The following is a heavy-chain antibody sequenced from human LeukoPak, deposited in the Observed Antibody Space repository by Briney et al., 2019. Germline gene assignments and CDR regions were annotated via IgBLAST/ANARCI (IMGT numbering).Heavy chain of an antibody. CDR2: IYHSGST. Sequence: SETLSLTCAVSGYSISSGYYWGWIRQPPGQGLEWIGSIYHSGSTYYNPSLKSRVTISVDTSKNQFSLKLSSVTAADTAVYYCAIRPGIAVAGNYYFDYWGQGTLVTVSS. CDR3: AIRPGIAVAGNYYFDY. CDR1: GYSISSGYY. V-gene: IGHV4-38-2*01. D-gene: IGHD6-19*01. J-gene: IGHJ4*02.